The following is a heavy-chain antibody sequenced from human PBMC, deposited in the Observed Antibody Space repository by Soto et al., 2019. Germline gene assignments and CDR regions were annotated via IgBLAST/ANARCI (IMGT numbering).Heavy chain of an antibody. CDR2: IYYSGST. J-gene: IGHJ4*02. CDR3: ARGLSYDSSGYYYDTLDY. V-gene: IGHV4-39*01. D-gene: IGHD3-22*01. CDR1: GGSISSSSYY. Sequence: SETLSLTCTVSGGSISSSSYYWGWIRQPPGKGLEWIGSIYYSGSTYYNPSLKSRVTISVGTSKNQFSLKLSSVTAADTAVYYCARGLSYDSSGYYYDTLDYWGQGTLVTVSS.